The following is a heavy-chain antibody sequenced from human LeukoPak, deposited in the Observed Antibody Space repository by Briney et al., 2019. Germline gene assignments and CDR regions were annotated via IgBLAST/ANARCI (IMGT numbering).Heavy chain of an antibody. Sequence: ASVKVSYKASGYTFTSYDINWVRQATGQGLEWMGWMNPNSGNTGYAQKFQGRVTMTRNTSISTAYMELSSLRSEDTAVYYCARGGQQLVVYYYYGMDVWGQGTTVTVSS. CDR1: GYTFTSYD. D-gene: IGHD6-13*01. V-gene: IGHV1-8*01. J-gene: IGHJ6*02. CDR3: ARGGQQLVVYYYYGMDV. CDR2: MNPNSGNT.